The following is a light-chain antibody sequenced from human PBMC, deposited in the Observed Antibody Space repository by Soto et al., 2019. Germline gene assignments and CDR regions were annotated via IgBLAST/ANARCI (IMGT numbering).Light chain of an antibody. CDR1: QSLLHSNGNIY. CDR3: MQAIQAPRT. CDR2: LGS. Sequence: DIVLTQSPLSLPVTPGEPASISCRSSQSLLHSNGNIYLDWYLQKPGQSPQLLISLGSIRASGVPDRFSGSGSCTDFTLKITRVEAEDVGVYYCMQAIQAPRTFGIGTKVEIK. J-gene: IGKJ1*01. V-gene: IGKV2-28*01.